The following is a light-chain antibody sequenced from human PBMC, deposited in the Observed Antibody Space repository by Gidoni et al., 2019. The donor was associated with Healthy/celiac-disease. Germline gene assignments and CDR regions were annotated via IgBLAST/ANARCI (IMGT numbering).Light chain of an antibody. CDR1: QSVSSSY. CDR3: QQYGSSPLYT. CDR2: GAS. V-gene: IGKV3-20*01. J-gene: IGKJ2*01. Sequence: EIVLTQSPGTLSLSPGERATLSCRASQSVSSSYLAWYQQKPGQAPRLLIYGASSRATGIPDRFSGSWSGTDFTLTISRLEPEDFAVYYCQQYGSSPLYTFXXXTNLEIK.